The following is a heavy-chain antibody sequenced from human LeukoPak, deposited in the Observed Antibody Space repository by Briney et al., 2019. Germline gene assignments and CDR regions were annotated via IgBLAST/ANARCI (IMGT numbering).Heavy chain of an antibody. J-gene: IGHJ6*02. CDR3: ARGQMIPSSSSDYYYYGMDV. Sequence: PSETLSLTCTVSGGSISSYYWSWIRQPAGKGLEWIGRIYTSGSTNYNPSLKSRVTMSVDTSKNQFSLKLSSVTAADTAVYYCARGQMIPSSSSDYYYYGMDVWGQGTTVTVSS. V-gene: IGHV4-4*07. CDR1: GGSISSYY. CDR2: IYTSGST. D-gene: IGHD6-6*01.